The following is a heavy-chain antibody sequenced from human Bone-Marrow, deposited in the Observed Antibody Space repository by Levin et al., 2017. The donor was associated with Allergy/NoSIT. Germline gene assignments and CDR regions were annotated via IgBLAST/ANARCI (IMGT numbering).Heavy chain of an antibody. V-gene: IGHV4-31*03. J-gene: IGHJ4*02. CDR2: IYDSGST. Sequence: SCTVSGGSIRSGGYYWSWIRQHPGKGLAWIGYIYDSGSTSYNPSLESRVAISVDTSKNQFYLKLTSLTAADTAVYYCARIPDTTSEFDYWGQGTLVTVSS. CDR1: GGSIRSGGYY. D-gene: IGHD5-18*01. CDR3: ARIPDTTSEFDY.